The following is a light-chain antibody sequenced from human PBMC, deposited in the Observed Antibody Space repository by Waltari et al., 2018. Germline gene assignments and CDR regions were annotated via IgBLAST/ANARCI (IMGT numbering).Light chain of an antibody. J-gene: IGLJ1*01. CDR1: SSDVGNYNL. V-gene: IGLV2-23*02. Sequence: QSGLTQPASASGSPGQSITISCTGTSSDVGNYNLLSWYQQHPGNAPKLLIYEVTKRASGTSCRFAVSKSSSTASLSVSGLQAQEDEADYYCCSYVGLCTYVFGTGTKVTV. CDR3: CSYVGLCTYV. CDR2: EVT.